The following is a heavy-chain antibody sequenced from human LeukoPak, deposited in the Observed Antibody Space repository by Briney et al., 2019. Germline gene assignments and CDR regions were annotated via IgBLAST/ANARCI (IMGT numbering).Heavy chain of an antibody. V-gene: IGHV4-4*07. CDR1: GGSISGYS. D-gene: IGHD1-14*01. CDR3: ARDNPAGP. CDR2: IYTSGNT. Sequence: SETLSLTCTVSGGSISGYSWSWIRKSAGKGQEWIGRIYTSGNTDYNPSFKSRVTLSIDTSKKQFSLKLASLTAADTAVYYCARDNPAGPWGQGTLVTVSS. J-gene: IGHJ5*02.